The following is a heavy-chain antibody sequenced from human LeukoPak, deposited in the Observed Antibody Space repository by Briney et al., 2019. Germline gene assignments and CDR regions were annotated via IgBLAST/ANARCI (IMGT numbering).Heavy chain of an antibody. CDR1: GYTFTSYG. J-gene: IGHJ6*03. V-gene: IGHV1-18*01. D-gene: IGHD3-22*01. CDR2: ISAYNGNT. Sequence: ASVKVSCKASGYTFTSYGISWVRQAPGQGLEWMGWISAYNGNTNYAQKLQGRVTMTTDTSTSTAYMELRSLRSDDTAVYYCARDPSRDYDSSGYYYYYYYYMDVWGKGTTVTVSS. CDR3: ARDPSRDYDSSGYYYYYYYYMDV.